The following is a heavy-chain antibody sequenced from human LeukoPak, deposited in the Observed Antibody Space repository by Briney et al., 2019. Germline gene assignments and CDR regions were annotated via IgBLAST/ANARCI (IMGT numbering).Heavy chain of an antibody. Sequence: PSETLSLTCTVSGGSISSGSYYWSWIRQPAGKGLEWIGRIYTSGSTNYNPSLKSRVTISVDTSKNQFSLKLSSVTAADTAVYYCASSAVPAAILRQTNAFDYWGQGTLVTVSS. V-gene: IGHV4-61*02. J-gene: IGHJ4*02. D-gene: IGHD2-2*01. CDR3: ASSAVPAAILRQTNAFDY. CDR2: IYTSGST. CDR1: GGSISSGSYY.